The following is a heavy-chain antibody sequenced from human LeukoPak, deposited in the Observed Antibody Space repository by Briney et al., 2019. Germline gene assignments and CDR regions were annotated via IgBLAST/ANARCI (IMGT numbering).Heavy chain of an antibody. CDR2: ISYDGSNK. CDR1: GFTFSSYA. J-gene: IGHJ4*02. CDR3: ARQHQLLYFDY. V-gene: IGHV3-30-3*01. D-gene: IGHD2-2*01. Sequence: GGSLRLSCAASGFTFSSYAMHWVRQAPGKGLEWVAVISYDGSNKYHADSVKGRFTISRDNSKNTLYLQMNSLRAEDTAVYYCARQHQLLYFDYWGQGTLVTVSS.